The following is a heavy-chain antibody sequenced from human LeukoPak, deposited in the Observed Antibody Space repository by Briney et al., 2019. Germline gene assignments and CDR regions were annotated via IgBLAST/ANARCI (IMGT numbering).Heavy chain of an antibody. J-gene: IGHJ4*02. V-gene: IGHV3-23*01. D-gene: IGHD3-3*01. CDR3: AKDLEYYDFWSGYYTGGPDY. CDR2: ISGSGGST. CDR1: GFTFSSYA. Sequence: GGSLRLSCAASGFTFSSYAMSWVRQAPGNGLEWVSAISGSGGSTYYADSVKGRFTISRDNSKNTLYLQMNSLRAEDTAVYYCAKDLEYYDFWSGYYTGGPDYWGQGTLVTVSS.